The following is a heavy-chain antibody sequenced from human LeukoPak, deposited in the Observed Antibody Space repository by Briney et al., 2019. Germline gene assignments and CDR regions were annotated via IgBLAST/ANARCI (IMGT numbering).Heavy chain of an antibody. CDR3: ARSHESFASGSGDY. V-gene: IGHV3-7*05. Sequence: AGGSLRLSCAASRFTFSNYWMSWVRQAPGKGLEWVANINQDGSEKYYVDSVRGRFSISRDNAKNSLYLQMNSLRAEDSAVNYCARSHESFASGSGDYWGQGTLVTVSS. CDR2: INQDGSEK. D-gene: IGHD3-10*01. J-gene: IGHJ4*02. CDR1: RFTFSNYW.